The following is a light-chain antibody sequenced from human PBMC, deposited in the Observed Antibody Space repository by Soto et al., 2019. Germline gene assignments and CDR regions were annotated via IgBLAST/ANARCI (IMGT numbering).Light chain of an antibody. V-gene: IGLV2-18*02. CDR1: SSEVGSYNR. Sequence: QSVLTQPPSVSGSPGQSVTISCTGTSSEVGSYNRVSWYQQPPGTAPKLMIYEVSNRPLGVPDRFSGSKSGNTASLTISGLQAEDEADYYCSSYTSSSTYVFGTGTKSPS. J-gene: IGLJ1*01. CDR3: SSYTSSSTYV. CDR2: EVS.